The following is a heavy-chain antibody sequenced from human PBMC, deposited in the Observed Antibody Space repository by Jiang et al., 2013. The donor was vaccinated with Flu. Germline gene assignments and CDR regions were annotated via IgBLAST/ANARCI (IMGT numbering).Heavy chain of an antibody. CDR3: ARCSSRSGGSCYFDY. J-gene: IGHJ4*02. V-gene: IGHV4-59*01. CDR1: IGSISGYY. Sequence: KPSETLSLTCTVSIGSISGYYWSWIRQPPGKGLEWIGFIYYSGRTHYNPSLESRVTISVDTSKNQFFLELNSVTAADTAVYFCARCSSRSGGSCYFDYWGQGTLVSVSS. CDR2: IYYSGRT. D-gene: IGHD2-15*01.